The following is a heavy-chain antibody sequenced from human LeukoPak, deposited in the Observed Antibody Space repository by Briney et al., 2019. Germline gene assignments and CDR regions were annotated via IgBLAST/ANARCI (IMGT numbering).Heavy chain of an antibody. J-gene: IGHJ4*02. CDR2: INPNSGGT. V-gene: IGHV1-2*04. D-gene: IGHD5-24*01. CDR1: GYTFTGYY. CDR3: ARDELGREDGYPTGEFDY. Sequence: WASVKVSCKASGYTFTGYYMHWVRQAPGQGLEWMGWINPNSGGTNYAQKFQGWVTMTRDTSISTAYMELSRLRSDDAAVYYCARDELGREDGYPTGEFDYWGQGTLVTVSS.